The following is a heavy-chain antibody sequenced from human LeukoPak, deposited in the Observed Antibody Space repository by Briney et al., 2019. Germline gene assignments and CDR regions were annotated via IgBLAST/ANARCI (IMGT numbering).Heavy chain of an antibody. D-gene: IGHD3-10*01. CDR1: GFTFTSSA. V-gene: IGHV1-58*01. J-gene: IGHJ4*02. CDR2: IVVGSGNT. Sequence: GASVKVSRKASGFTFTSSAVQWVRQARGQRLEWIGWIVVGSGNTNYAQKFQERVTITKDMSTSTAYMELSSLRSEDTAVYYCAADRMVRGVIINPPASGWGQGTLVTVSS. CDR3: AADRMVRGVIINPPASG.